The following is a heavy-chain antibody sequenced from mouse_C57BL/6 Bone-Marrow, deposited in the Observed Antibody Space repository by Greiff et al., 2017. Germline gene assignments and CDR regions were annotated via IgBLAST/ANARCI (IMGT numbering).Heavy chain of an antibody. V-gene: IGHV5-9*01. CDR3: ASLYYYGSSYPPWFAY. CDR2: ISGGGGNT. Sequence: EVHLVESGGGLAKPGGSLKLSCAASGFTFSSYTMSWVRQTTEKRLEWVATISGGGGNTYYPDSVKGRFTISRDNAKNTLYLQMSSLRSEDTALYYCASLYYYGSSYPPWFAYWGQGTLVTVSA. D-gene: IGHD1-1*01. CDR1: GFTFSSYT. J-gene: IGHJ3*01.